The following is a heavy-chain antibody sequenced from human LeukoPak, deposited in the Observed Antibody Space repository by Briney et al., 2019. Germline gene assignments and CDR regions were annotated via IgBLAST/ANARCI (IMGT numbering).Heavy chain of an antibody. Sequence: ASVEVSCKASGYTFTSYYMHWVRQAPGQGLEWMGWINPNSGGTNYVQKFQGRVTMTRDTSISTAYMELSRLRSDDTAVYYCARGRSIAVAGNWFDPWGQGTLVTVSS. CDR2: INPNSGGT. CDR1: GYTFTSYY. V-gene: IGHV1-2*02. D-gene: IGHD6-19*01. J-gene: IGHJ5*02. CDR3: ARGRSIAVAGNWFDP.